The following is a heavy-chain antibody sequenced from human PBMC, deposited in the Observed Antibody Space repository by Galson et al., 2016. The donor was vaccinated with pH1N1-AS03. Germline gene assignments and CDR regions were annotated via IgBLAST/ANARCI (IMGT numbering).Heavy chain of an antibody. V-gene: IGHV3-64*01. D-gene: IGHD6-13*01. CDR3: VRGDPVTAGGTGCDY. CDR2: ISSSGGST. J-gene: IGHJ4*02. Sequence: SLRLSCAASGFTFSRNAMYWVRQAPGKGLEFVSAISSSGGSTYYANSVKDRFIISRDNSKNMLYLQMGSLRAEDKAVYYCVRGDPVTAGGTGCDYGGQGTLATVSS. CDR1: GFTFSRNA.